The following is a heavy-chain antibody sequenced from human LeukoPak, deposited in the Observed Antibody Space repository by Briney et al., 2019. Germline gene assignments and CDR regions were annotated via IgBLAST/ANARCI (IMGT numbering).Heavy chain of an antibody. V-gene: IGHV3-7*01. D-gene: IGHD2-2*01. J-gene: IGHJ4*02. CDR2: MNQDGSEK. CDR1: GFTFISYW. CDR3: VRSRYCSSTSCYANYIDD. Sequence: GGSLRLSCAASGFTFISYWMSWVRQAPGKGLEWVANMNQDGSEKYYVDSVKGRFTISRDNAKNSLYLQMNSLRAEDTAVYYCVRSRYCSSTSCYANYIDDWGQGTLVTVSS.